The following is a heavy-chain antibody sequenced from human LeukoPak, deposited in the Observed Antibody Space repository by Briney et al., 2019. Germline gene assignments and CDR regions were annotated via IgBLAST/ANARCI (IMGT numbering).Heavy chain of an antibody. CDR2: ISWNSKNI. CDR3: AKGKRDSSGFYYYYGMDV. D-gene: IGHD3-22*01. CDR1: GFTFDDYA. V-gene: IGHV3-9*01. Sequence: PGGSLRLSCAASGFTFDDYAMFWVRQAPGKGLEWVSGISWNSKNIGYAASVKGRFTISRDNAKNSLYLQMNSLRAEDTAFYYCAKGKRDSSGFYYYYGMDVWGQGTTVTVSS. J-gene: IGHJ6*02.